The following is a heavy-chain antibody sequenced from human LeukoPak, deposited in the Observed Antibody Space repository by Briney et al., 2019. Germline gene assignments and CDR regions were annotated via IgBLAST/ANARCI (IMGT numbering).Heavy chain of an antibody. CDR1: GGSISSGGYY. J-gene: IGHJ4*02. V-gene: IGHV4-31*03. Sequence: PSQTLSLTCTVSGGSISSGGYYWRWIRQHPGKGLEWIGYIYYSGSTYYNPSVKSRVTISVDTSKNQLSLRLSSVTAADTAVYYCARYHQGFDDYWGQGTLVTVSS. CDR2: IYYSGST. CDR3: ARYHQGFDDY. D-gene: IGHD3-9*01.